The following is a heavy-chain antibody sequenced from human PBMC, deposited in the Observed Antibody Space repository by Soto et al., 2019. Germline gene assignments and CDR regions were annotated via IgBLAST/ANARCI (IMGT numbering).Heavy chain of an antibody. V-gene: IGHV3-21*01. Sequence: EVQLVESGGGLVKPGGSLRLSCAASGFTFSYYSMNWVRQAPGKGLEWVSSISSSSSYIYYVDSVKGRFTIPRDNAKNSLYLQMNSLRAEDTSVYYCAREKRGAFDIWGQGTMVTVSS. CDR2: ISSSSSYI. CDR3: AREKRGAFDI. CDR1: GFTFSYYS. D-gene: IGHD3-16*01. J-gene: IGHJ3*02.